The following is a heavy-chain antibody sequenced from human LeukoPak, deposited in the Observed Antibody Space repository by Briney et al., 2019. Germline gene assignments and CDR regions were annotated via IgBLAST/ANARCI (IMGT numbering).Heavy chain of an antibody. V-gene: IGHV1-18*01. J-gene: IGHJ4*02. CDR3: ARDGRFAAYEPDY. CDR1: GYTFNSYG. Sequence: ASVKVSCKASGYTFNSYGISWVRQAPGQGLEWMGWISAYNGNTNYAQKLQGRVTMTTDTSTSTAHMELRSLRYDDTAVYYCARDGRFAAYEPDYWGQGTLVTVSS. CDR2: ISAYNGNT. D-gene: IGHD1-26*01.